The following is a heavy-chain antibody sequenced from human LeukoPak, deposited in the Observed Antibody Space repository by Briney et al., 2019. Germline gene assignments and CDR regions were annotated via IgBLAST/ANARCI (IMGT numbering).Heavy chain of an antibody. J-gene: IGHJ4*02. Sequence: SETLSLTCTVSGGSISSYYWSWIRQPPGKGLEWIGYIYYSGSTNYNPSLKSRVTISVDTSKNQFSLKLSSVTAADTAVYYCARGAPNTYYYDSSVYYFDYWGQRILVTVSS. D-gene: IGHD3-22*01. CDR3: ARGAPNTYYYDSSVYYFDY. CDR2: IYYSGST. V-gene: IGHV4-59*01. CDR1: GGSISSYY.